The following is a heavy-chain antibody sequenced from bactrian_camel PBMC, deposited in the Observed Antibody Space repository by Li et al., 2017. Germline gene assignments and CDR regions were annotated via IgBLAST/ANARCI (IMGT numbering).Heavy chain of an antibody. CDR3: AADLVTDEPSLVEREYYY. D-gene: IGHD1*01. V-gene: IGHV3S53*01. J-gene: IGHJ4*01. CDR2: IAGDGRT. Sequence: HVQLVESGGGSALAGGSVRLSCAASGYTFNTYSWFRQAPGKEREGVAAIAGDGRTDYAGSVKGRFTISRDGAKNIIALQMHSLKPEDTATYYCAADLVTDEPSLVEREYYYWGQGTQVTVS. CDR1: GYTFNTY.